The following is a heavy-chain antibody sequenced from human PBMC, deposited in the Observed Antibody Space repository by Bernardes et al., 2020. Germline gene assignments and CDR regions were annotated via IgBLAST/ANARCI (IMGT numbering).Heavy chain of an antibody. Sequence: SGPTLVKPTQTLTLTCTFSGFSLSTSGVGVGWIRQPPGKALEWLALIYWDDDKRYSPSLKSRLTITKDTSKNQVVLTMTNMDPVDTATYYCAHRAYYYDRSGNWFDPWGQGTLVTVSS. V-gene: IGHV2-5*02. D-gene: IGHD3-22*01. CDR1: GFSLSTSGVG. CDR2: IYWDDDK. J-gene: IGHJ5*02. CDR3: AHRAYYYDRSGNWFDP.